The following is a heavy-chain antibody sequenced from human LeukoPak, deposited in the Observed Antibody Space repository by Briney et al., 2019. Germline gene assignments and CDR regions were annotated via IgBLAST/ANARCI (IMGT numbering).Heavy chain of an antibody. CDR3: ASVRGYYDSSGYYKHDAFDI. Sequence: ASVKVSCKASGGTFSSYAISWVRQAPGQGLEWMGGIIPIFGTANYAQKFQGRVTITADESTSTAYMELSSLRSEDTAVYYCASVRGYYDSSGYYKHDAFDIWGQGTMVTVSS. J-gene: IGHJ3*02. CDR1: GGTFSSYA. CDR2: IIPIFGTA. V-gene: IGHV1-69*13. D-gene: IGHD3-22*01.